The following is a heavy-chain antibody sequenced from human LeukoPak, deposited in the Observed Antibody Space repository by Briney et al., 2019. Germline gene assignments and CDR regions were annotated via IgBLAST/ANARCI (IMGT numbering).Heavy chain of an antibody. CDR1: GFSFSSYW. D-gene: IGHD4-17*01. CDR3: ARDSTYGIDAFDI. CDR2: IIQDGSDK. Sequence: GGSLRLSCAASGFSFSSYWMTWVRQAPGKGLEWVANIIQDGSDKPYVDSVKGRFTISRDNAKNSLYLQMNSLRAEDTAVYYCARDSTYGIDAFDIWGQGTLFTVSS. J-gene: IGHJ3*02. V-gene: IGHV3-7*01.